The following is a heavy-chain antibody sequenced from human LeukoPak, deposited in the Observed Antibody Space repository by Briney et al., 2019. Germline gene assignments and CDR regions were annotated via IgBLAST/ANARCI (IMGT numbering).Heavy chain of an antibody. CDR1: GGSFSGYY. J-gene: IGHJ4*02. CDR2: INHSGST. V-gene: IGHV4-34*01. Sequence: PSETLSLTCAVYGGSFSGYYWSWIRQPPGKGLEGIGEINHSGSTNYNPSLKSRVTISVDTSKNQFPLKLSSVTAADTAVYYCAGATPRYWGQGTLVTVSS. CDR3: AGATPRY.